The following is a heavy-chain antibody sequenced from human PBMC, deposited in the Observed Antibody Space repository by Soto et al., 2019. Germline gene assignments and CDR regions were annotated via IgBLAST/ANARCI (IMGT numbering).Heavy chain of an antibody. Sequence: SETLSLTCTVSGGSISSYYWSWIRQPPGKGLEWIGYIYYSGSTNYNPSLKSRVTISVDTSKNQFSLKLSSVTAADTAVYYCARAPGSSGWLGSWRFDPWGQGTLVTVSS. D-gene: IGHD6-19*01. CDR2: IYYSGST. J-gene: IGHJ5*02. CDR3: ARAPGSSGWLGSWRFDP. CDR1: GGSISSYY. V-gene: IGHV4-59*01.